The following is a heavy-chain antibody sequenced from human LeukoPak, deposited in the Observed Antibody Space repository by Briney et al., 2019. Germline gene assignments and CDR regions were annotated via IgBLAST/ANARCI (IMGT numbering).Heavy chain of an antibody. CDR3: ARGSASFYYYYGSGSYLDY. D-gene: IGHD3-10*01. CDR1: GFTVSSNY. V-gene: IGHV3-23*01. J-gene: IGHJ4*02. Sequence: GGSLRLSCVASGFTVSSNYMSWVRQAPGKGLEWVSAISGSGGSTYYADSVKGRFTISRDNSKNTLYLQMNSLRAEDTAVYYCARGSASFYYYYGSGSYLDYWGQGTLVTVSS. CDR2: ISGSGGST.